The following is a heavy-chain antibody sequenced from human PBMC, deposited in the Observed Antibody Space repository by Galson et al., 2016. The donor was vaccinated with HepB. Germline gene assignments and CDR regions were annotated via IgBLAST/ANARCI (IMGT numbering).Heavy chain of an antibody. V-gene: IGHV3-30*18. CDR2: ISYDGSNK. Sequence: SLRLSCAASGFTFSPYGMHWVRQAPGKGLEWVAVISYDGSNKYYEDSVKGRFTISRDNSKNTLYLEMNSLRAEDTAVYYCAKVHTSGWLGDYFDYWGQGTLVTVSS. CDR3: AKVHTSGWLGDYFDY. J-gene: IGHJ4*02. D-gene: IGHD6-19*01. CDR1: GFTFSPYG.